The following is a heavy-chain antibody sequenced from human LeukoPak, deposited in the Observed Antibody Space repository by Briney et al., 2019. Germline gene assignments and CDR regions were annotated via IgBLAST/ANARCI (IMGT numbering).Heavy chain of an antibody. J-gene: IGHJ6*03. CDR3: AKGSSGYSYGSYYYYMDV. V-gene: IGHV3-21*01. Sequence: GGSLRRSCAASGFTFSSYSRNWVRQAPGKGLEWISSISSSSSYIYYADSVKGRFTISRDNAKNSLYLQMNSLRAEDTAVYYCAKGSSGYSYGSYYYYMDVWGKGTTVTISS. CDR1: GFTFSSYS. D-gene: IGHD5-18*01. CDR2: ISSSSSYI.